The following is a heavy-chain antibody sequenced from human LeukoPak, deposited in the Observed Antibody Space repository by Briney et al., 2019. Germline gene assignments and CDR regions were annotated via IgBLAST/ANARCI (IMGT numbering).Heavy chain of an antibody. Sequence: SETLSLTCAVSGYSISSGYYWGWIRQPPGKGLEWIGSIYHSGSTYYNPSLKSRVTISVDTSKNQFSLKLSSVTAADTAVYYCARALMTGSSTSWPYNWFDPWGQGTLATVSS. D-gene: IGHD2-2*01. V-gene: IGHV4-38-2*01. CDR2: IYHSGST. CDR1: GYSISSGYY. CDR3: ARALMTGSSTSWPYNWFDP. J-gene: IGHJ5*02.